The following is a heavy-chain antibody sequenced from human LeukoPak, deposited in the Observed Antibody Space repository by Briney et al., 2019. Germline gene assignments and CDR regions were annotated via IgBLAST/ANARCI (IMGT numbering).Heavy chain of an antibody. CDR1: GGSISDYH. Sequence: SETLSLTCTVSGGSISDYHWSWIRQPPGKGLEYIGYIYNSGRTFYNPSLKSRVTISADTSKKQFSLKLTSVTAADTAVYYCARAIGSYYYFDYWGQGTLVTVSS. V-gene: IGHV4-59*01. D-gene: IGHD1-26*01. CDR2: IYNSGRT. CDR3: ARAIGSYYYFDY. J-gene: IGHJ4*02.